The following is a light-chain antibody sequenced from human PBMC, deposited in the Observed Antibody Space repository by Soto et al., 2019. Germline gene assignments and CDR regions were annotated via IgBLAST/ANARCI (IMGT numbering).Light chain of an antibody. J-gene: IGKJ1*01. CDR3: QQRSNWPPGGT. CDR2: DAS. V-gene: IGKV3-11*01. Sequence: EIVLTQSPATLSLSPGERATLPCRASQSVSSYLAWYQQKPGQAPRLLIYDASNRATGIPARFSGSGSGTDFTLTISSLEPEDFAVYYCQQRSNWPPGGTFGQGTKVDIK. CDR1: QSVSSY.